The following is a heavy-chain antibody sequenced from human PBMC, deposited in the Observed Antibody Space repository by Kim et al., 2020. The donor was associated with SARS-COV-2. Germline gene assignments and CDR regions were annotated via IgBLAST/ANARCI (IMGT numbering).Heavy chain of an antibody. Sequence: SQTLSLTCAISGDSVSSNSAAWNWIRQSPSRGLEWLGRTYYRSKWYNDYAVSVKSRITINPDTSKNQFSLQLNSVTPEDTAVYYCARLYSGYDQVGYYYYYGMDVWGQGTTVTVSS. J-gene: IGHJ6*02. CDR2: TYYRSKWYN. D-gene: IGHD5-12*01. CDR1: GDSVSSNSAA. CDR3: ARLYSGYDQVGYYYYYGMDV. V-gene: IGHV6-1*01.